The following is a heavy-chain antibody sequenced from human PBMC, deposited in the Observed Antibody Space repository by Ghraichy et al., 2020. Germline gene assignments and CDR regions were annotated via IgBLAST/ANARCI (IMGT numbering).Heavy chain of an antibody. J-gene: IGHJ4*02. CDR3: ASSGGYATLKRDY. D-gene: IGHD2-15*01. CDR1: GFAFSTYS. CDR2: ISSSGTTI. Sequence: GGSLRLSCAASGFAFSTYSITWVRQAPGKGLEWVSFISSSGTTIYYADSVKGRFTISRDNAKNSLYLEMNSLRDEDTAVYYCASSGGYATLKRDYWGQGTLVTVSS. V-gene: IGHV3-48*02.